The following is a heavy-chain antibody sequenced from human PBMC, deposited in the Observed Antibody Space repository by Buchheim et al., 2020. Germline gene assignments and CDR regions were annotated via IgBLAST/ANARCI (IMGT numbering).Heavy chain of an antibody. CDR3: ARDFSDGDILTGYYYPPYYFDY. V-gene: IGHV3-21*02. Sequence: EVQLVESGGGLVTPGGSLRLSCAASGFTFSTYSMNWVRQAPGKGLEWVSSISSDSSHIYYAESMKGHFTISRDKAKNSRYLQMNSLRAEDTAVYYCARDFSDGDILTGYYYPPYYFDYWGHGTL. J-gene: IGHJ4*01. D-gene: IGHD3-9*01. CDR1: GFTFSTYS. CDR2: ISSDSSHI.